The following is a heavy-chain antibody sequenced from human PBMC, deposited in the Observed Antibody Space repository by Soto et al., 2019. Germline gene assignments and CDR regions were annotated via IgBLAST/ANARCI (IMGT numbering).Heavy chain of an antibody. CDR3: ARDRPTDP. Sequence: QVQLVQSGAEVKKPGASVTVSCKASGYTFDRYAMSWLRQAPGQGLEWMGWSTGDTHEATYAQKFQGRVSRTRDRSTTTACMELRSLRDDDTAVYYCARDRPTDPGGQGTLVPVSS. V-gene: IGHV1-18*01. CDR2: STGDTHEA. CDR1: GYTFDRYA. J-gene: IGHJ5*02.